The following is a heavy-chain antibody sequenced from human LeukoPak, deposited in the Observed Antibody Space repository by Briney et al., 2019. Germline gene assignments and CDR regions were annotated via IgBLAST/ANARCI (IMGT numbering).Heavy chain of an antibody. D-gene: IGHD2-2*01. V-gene: IGHV1-69*01. J-gene: IGHJ6*04. CDR2: IIPFFGTT. Sequence: SVKVSCKASGGTFSNYAIIWGRQAPGQGLEWMGGIIPFFGTTNCSQKFQGRVTMTADESTSTAYMELNSLKSEDTAVYCCARDLGDCTTTTCYGDYYYAMDVWGNGTTVTVSS. CDR1: GGTFSNYA. CDR3: ARDLGDCTTTTCYGDYYYAMDV.